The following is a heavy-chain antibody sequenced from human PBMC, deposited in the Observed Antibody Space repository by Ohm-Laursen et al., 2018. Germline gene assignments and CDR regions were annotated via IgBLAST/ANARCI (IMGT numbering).Heavy chain of an antibody. CDR2: INPNSGGT. D-gene: IGHD5-12*01. V-gene: IGHV1-2*02. CDR1: GYTFTGYY. CDR3: ARDSGVMVATADY. Sequence: GSSVKVSCNASGYTFTGYYMHWVRQAPGQGLEWMGWINPNSGGTNYAQKFQGRVTMTTDTSTSTAYMELRSLRSDDTAVYYCARDSGVMVATADYWGQGTLVTVSS. J-gene: IGHJ4*02.